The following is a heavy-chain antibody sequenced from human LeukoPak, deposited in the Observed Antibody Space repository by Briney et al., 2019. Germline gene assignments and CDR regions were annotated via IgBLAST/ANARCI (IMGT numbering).Heavy chain of an antibody. CDR2: INGDESEK. V-gene: IGHV3-7*01. CDR3: SRGEGDDY. J-gene: IGHJ4*02. D-gene: IGHD3-10*01. CDR1: VFTFSSYC. Sequence: GGSLRLSCAASVFTFSSYCMSWVRQAPGKGLEWVANINGDESEKYYVDPVKARFTISRDNAKNSLYLQMNSLRVDDTAIYYCSRGEGDDYWGQGTLVTVSS.